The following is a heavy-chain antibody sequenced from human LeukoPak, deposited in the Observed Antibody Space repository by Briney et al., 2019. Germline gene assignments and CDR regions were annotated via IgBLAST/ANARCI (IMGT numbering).Heavy chain of an antibody. Sequence: SETLSLTCAVSGGSISSGGYSWSWIRQPPGKGLEWIGYIYHSGSTYYNPSLKSRVTISVDRSKNQFSLKLSSVTAADTAVYYCAREAVAGVYNWFDPWGQGTLVTVSS. CDR2: IYHSGST. D-gene: IGHD6-19*01. CDR3: AREAVAGVYNWFDP. CDR1: GGSISSGGYS. J-gene: IGHJ5*02. V-gene: IGHV4-30-2*01.